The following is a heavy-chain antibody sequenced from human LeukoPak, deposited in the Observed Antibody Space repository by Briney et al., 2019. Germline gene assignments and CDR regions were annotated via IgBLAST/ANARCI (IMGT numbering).Heavy chain of an antibody. J-gene: IGHJ4*02. Sequence: GGSLRHSRVAPGFPFANTWMHWVRHAPRKGRVWVSLIDNDGSTTNYADSVKGRFTISRDNAKNTVYLQMNSLRAEDTAVYYCAIGGTYGSGSWGQGTLVTVSS. CDR3: AIGGTYGSGS. CDR2: IDNDGSTT. D-gene: IGHD3-10*01. V-gene: IGHV3-74*01. CDR1: GFPFANTW.